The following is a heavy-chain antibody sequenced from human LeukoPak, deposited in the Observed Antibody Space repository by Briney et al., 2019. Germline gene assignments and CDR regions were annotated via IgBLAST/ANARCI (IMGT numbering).Heavy chain of an antibody. CDR3: ANMPVAGGRR. V-gene: IGHV3-23*01. Sequence: PGGSLRLSCAASGFTFSSHAMHWVRQAPGKGLEWVSAISGSGGSTYYADSVKGRFTISRDNSKNTLYLQMNSLRAEDTAVYYCANMPVAGGRRWGQGTLVTVSS. CDR1: GFTFSSHA. J-gene: IGHJ4*02. CDR2: ISGSGGST. D-gene: IGHD6-19*01.